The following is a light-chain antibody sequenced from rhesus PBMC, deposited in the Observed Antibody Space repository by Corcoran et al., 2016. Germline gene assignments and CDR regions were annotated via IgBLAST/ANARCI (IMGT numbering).Light chain of an antibody. J-gene: IGKJ2*01. CDR2: EAS. V-gene: IGKV1-25*01. CDR3: QHYYSVPYS. CDR1: QGITND. Sequence: DIQMTQSPSSLSASVGDRVTITCRASQGITNDLAWYQQKPGETPKLLIYEASTLQSGIPSRFSCSGSGTDSTLTISSLQSEDFATYYCQHYYSVPYSLGQGTKVEIK.